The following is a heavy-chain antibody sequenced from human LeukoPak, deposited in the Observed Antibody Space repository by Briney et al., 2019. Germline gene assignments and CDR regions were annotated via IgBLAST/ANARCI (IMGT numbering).Heavy chain of an antibody. CDR2: ISAYNGNA. CDR1: GYTFTSYG. J-gene: IGHJ5*02. CDR3: ARDLVAATNNWFDP. V-gene: IGHV1-18*01. Sequence: ASVKVSCKASGYTFTSYGISWVRQAPGQGLEWMGWISAYNGNANYAQKLQGRVTMTTDTSTSTAYMELRSLKSDDTAVYYCARDLVAATNNWFDPWGQGTLVTVSS. D-gene: IGHD2-15*01.